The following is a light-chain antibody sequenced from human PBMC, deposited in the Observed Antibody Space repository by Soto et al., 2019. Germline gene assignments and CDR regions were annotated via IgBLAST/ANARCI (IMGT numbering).Light chain of an antibody. Sequence: EIVLTQSPGTLSLSPGEGATLSCRAGQSINSFLAWYQQRRGQAPRLLIHGASNRATGIPDRFSGSGSGTDFTLTISRLEPEDFAVYYCQQYGGSPRTLGQGTKVDIK. CDR3: QQYGGSPRT. V-gene: IGKV3-20*01. CDR2: GAS. CDR1: QSINSF. J-gene: IGKJ1*01.